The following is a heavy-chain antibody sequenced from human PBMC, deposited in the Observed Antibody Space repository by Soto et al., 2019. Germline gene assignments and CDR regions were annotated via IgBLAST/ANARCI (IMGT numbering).Heavy chain of an antibody. J-gene: IGHJ4*02. CDR3: AREVTILGVLDS. V-gene: IGHV4-31*03. CDR2: FYYSGNT. D-gene: IGHD3-3*01. CDR1: GVSISSTTGYY. Sequence: LSLTCTVSGVSISSTTGYYWTWIRQHPGQGLEWLGYFYYSGNTFYTPSLKSRLTISGDTSKNQFSLRLSSVTASDTAVYYCAREVTILGVLDSWGPGTLVTVSS.